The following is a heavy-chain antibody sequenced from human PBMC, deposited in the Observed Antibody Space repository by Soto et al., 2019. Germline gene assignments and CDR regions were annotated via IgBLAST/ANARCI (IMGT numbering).Heavy chain of an antibody. CDR3: ARDRGGYRDTGALDP. Sequence: SETLSLTCTVSGGSISSGDYYWCWVRQPPGKGLEWIGYIYYSGSTYYNPSLKSRVTMSVDTSKNQFSLQLSSVTAADTAVYYCARDRGGYRDTGALDPWGQGTLVTV. CDR1: GGSISSGDYY. D-gene: IGHD3-16*02. V-gene: IGHV4-30-4*01. CDR2: IYYSGST. J-gene: IGHJ5*02.